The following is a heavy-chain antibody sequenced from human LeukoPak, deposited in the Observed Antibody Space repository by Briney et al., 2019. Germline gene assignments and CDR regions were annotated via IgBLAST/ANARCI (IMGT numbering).Heavy chain of an antibody. CDR1: GFTFDDYA. J-gene: IGHJ4*02. CDR2: ISWNSGSI. D-gene: IGHD3-10*01. V-gene: IGHV3-9*01. CDR3: AKDTYYYGSGSYCFDQ. Sequence: GGSLRLSCAASGFTFDDYAMYWVRQAPGKGLEWVSGISWNSGSIAYADSVKGRFTISRDNAKKSLYLQMNSLRPDDTALYYCAKDTYYYGSGSYCFDQWGQGTLVTVSS.